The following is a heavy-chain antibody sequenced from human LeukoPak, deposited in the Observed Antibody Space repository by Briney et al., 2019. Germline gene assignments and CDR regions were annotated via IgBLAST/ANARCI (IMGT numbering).Heavy chain of an antibody. CDR2: INHSGST. D-gene: IGHD3-22*01. V-gene: IGHV4-34*01. CDR3: ARSSGYYFGHDAFDI. CDR1: GFTFSTFA. Sequence: GSLRLSCAASGFTFSTFAMIWVRQPPGKGLEWIGEINHSGSTNYNPSLKSRVTISVDTSKNQFPLKLSSVTAADTAVYYCARSSGYYFGHDAFDIWGQGTMVTVSS. J-gene: IGHJ3*02.